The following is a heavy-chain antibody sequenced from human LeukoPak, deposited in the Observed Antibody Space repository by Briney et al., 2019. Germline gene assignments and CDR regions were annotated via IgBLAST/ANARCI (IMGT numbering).Heavy chain of an antibody. V-gene: IGHV4-59*01. D-gene: IGHD3-16*02. CDR3: ARAVISFGGTIAKGFDC. CDR1: GGSISTYH. J-gene: IGHJ4*02. CDR2: VYYSGIT. Sequence: SETLSLTCTVSGGSISTYHWSWIRQPPGQGPEWIAYVYYSGITDYSPSLKSRATISVDTSMNQFSLSLRSVTAADTAIYYCARAVISFGGTIAKGFDCWGQGTLVTVSS.